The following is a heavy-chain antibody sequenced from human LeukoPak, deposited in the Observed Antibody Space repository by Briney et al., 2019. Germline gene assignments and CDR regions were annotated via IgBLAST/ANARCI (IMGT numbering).Heavy chain of an antibody. CDR2: INPNSGGT. D-gene: IGHD6-13*01. J-gene: IGHJ4*02. CDR3: EGAPLTLYSISWYILDY. V-gene: IGHV1-2*02. CDR1: GYTFTGYY. Sequence: ASVKVSCKASGYTFTGYYMHWVRQAPGQGLEWMGLINPNSGGTNYAQKFQGRVTMTRDTSISTAYMELSRLRSDDTAVYYCEGAPLTLYSISWYILDYWGQGTLVTVSS.